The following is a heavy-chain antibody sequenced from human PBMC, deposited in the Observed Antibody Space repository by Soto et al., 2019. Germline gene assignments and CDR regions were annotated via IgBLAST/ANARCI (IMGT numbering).Heavy chain of an antibody. CDR1: GYTFTSYD. J-gene: IGHJ6*02. CDR2: MNPNSGNT. V-gene: IGHV1-8*01. Sequence: ASVKVSCKASGYTFTSYDINWVRQATGQGLEWMGWMNPNSGNTGYAQKFQGRVTMTRNTSIGTAYMELSSLRSEDTAVYYCARAPFKGGNYYYYGMDVWGQGTTVTVSS. D-gene: IGHD3-16*01. CDR3: ARAPFKGGNYYYYGMDV.